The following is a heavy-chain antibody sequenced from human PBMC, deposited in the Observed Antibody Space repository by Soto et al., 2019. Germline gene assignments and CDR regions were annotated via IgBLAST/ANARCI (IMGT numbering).Heavy chain of an antibody. CDR3: GGLGNFAPKSYFDS. V-gene: IGHV4-59*08. J-gene: IGHJ4*02. CDR1: GGSISSYY. D-gene: IGHD3-9*01. CDR2: IYYSGST. Sequence: SETLSLTCTVSGGSISSYYWSWIRQPPGKGLEWIGYIYYSGSTNYNPSLRSRVTISVDTSKNQFSLKLSSVTAADTAVYYCGGLGNFAPKSYFDSWGQEPLVPVPS.